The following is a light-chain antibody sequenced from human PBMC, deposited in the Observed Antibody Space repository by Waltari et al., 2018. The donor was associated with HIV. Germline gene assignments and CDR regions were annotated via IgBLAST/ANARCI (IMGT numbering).Light chain of an antibody. Sequence: QSALTQTRSVSGSPGQSLTISCTGTSSDVGGYNYVSWYQQHPGKAPKRSIYDVTKRPSGVPDRFTGSKSGDTASLTMSGLQAEDEADYYCCSYAGSKTYVFGTGTKVTVL. CDR1: SSDVGGYNY. CDR3: CSYAGSKTYV. J-gene: IGLJ1*01. V-gene: IGLV2-11*01. CDR2: DVT.